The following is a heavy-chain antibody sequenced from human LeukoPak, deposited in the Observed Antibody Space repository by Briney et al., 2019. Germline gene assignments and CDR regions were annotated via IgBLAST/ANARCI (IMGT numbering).Heavy chain of an antibody. J-gene: IGHJ6*02. V-gene: IGHV1-69*13. Sequence: SVKVSCKASGGTFSSYAISWVRQAPGQGLEWMGGIIPIFGTANYAQKFQGRVTITADESTSTAYMELSSLRSEDTAVYYCARSGATQDYYYYGMDVWGQGTTLTVSS. CDR2: IIPIFGTA. CDR3: ARSGATQDYYYYGMDV. D-gene: IGHD5-12*01. CDR1: GGTFSSYA.